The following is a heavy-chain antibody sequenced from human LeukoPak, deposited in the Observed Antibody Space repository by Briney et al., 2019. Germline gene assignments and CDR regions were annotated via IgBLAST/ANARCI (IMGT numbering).Heavy chain of an antibody. D-gene: IGHD3-9*01. J-gene: IGHJ4*02. CDR2: INHSGST. V-gene: IGHV4-34*01. CDR3: ARGRFIRYFDWLPEYYFDY. CDR1: GFIFSDYW. Sequence: PGGSLRLSCAASGFIFSDYWMTWVRQPPGKGLEWIGEINHSGSTNYNPSLKSRVTISVDTSKNQFSLKLSSVTAADTAVYYCARGRFIRYFDWLPEYYFDYWGQGTLVTVSS.